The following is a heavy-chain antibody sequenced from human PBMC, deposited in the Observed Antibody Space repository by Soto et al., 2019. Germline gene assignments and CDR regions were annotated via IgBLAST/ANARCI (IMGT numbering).Heavy chain of an antibody. CDR1: GFSFSSYG. V-gene: IGHV3-30*18. CDR3: AKDGAWELLPAFGMDV. CDR2: LSFDGITK. D-gene: IGHD3-10*01. Sequence: QVQLVESGGGVVQPGRSLRLSCAASGFSFSSYGMHWVRQAPGKGLEWVAGLSFDGITKHYADSVKGQFTISRDNSKNTMYLRMNSLRPEDTAIYYCAKDGAWELLPAFGMDVWGQGTTVTVSS. J-gene: IGHJ6*01.